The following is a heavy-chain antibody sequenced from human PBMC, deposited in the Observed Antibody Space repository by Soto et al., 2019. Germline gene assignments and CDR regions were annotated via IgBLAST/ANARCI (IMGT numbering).Heavy chain of an antibody. J-gene: IGHJ4*02. D-gene: IGHD3-10*01. V-gene: IGHV4-59*01. Sequence: SETLSLTCTVSGGSISSYYWSWLRQPPGKGLEWIGYIYYSGSTNYNPSLKSRVTISVDTSKNQFSLKLSSVTAADTAVYYCARDYYGSGSPPLGYWGQGTLVTVSS. CDR1: GGSISSYY. CDR2: IYYSGST. CDR3: ARDYYGSGSPPLGY.